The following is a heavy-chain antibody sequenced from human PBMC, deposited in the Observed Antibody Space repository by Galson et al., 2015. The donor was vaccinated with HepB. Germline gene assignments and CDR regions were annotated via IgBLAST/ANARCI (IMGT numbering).Heavy chain of an antibody. J-gene: IGHJ4*02. V-gene: IGHV3-15*01. Sequence: SLRLSCAASGFTFTNAWMSWVRQAPGKGLEWVGRIKSKTDGGTTDYAAPVKGRFTISGDDSKNTLYLHMNSLKTEDTAVYYCTTRGYSYGYKGSRTKFNDYWGQGTLVTVSS. CDR3: TTRGYSYGYKGSRTKFNDY. CDR1: GFTFTNAW. CDR2: IKSKTDGGTT. D-gene: IGHD5-18*01.